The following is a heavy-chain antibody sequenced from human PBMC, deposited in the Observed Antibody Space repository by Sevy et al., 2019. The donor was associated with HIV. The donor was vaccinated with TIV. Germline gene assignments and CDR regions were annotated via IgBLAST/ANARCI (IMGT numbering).Heavy chain of an antibody. CDR3: VRAIAADGSF. CDR2: IKQDGSVK. CDR1: GFTLNSYW. V-gene: IGHV3-7*01. J-gene: IGHJ4*02. Sequence: GGCLRLSCVASGFTLNSYWMSWVRQAPGKGLEWMANIKQDGSVKYYVDSVKGRFTISRDNARNSLYLQMNSLRVEDTALYYCVRAIAADGSFWGQGTLVTVSS. D-gene: IGHD6-13*01.